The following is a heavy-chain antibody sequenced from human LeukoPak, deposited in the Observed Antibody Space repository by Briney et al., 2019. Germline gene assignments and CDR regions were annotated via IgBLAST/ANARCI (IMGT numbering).Heavy chain of an antibody. D-gene: IGHD3-10*01. J-gene: IGHJ4*02. V-gene: IGHV3-30*18. Sequence: QPGGSLRLSCAASGFIFSTYGMHWVRQAPGKGLEWVALMSCDGSTKYYGDSVKGRFTISRDNSKNTLYLQMNSLRAEDTAVYYCAKDQSAMVRGAYYFDYWGQGTLVTVSS. CDR1: GFIFSTYG. CDR3: AKDQSAMVRGAYYFDY. CDR2: MSCDGSTK.